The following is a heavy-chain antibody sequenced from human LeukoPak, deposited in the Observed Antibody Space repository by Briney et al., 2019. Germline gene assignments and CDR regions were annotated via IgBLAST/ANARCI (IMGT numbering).Heavy chain of an antibody. CDR1: GFTFSSYG. CDR3: TGSRPYSALDY. J-gene: IGHJ4*02. D-gene: IGHD2-15*01. V-gene: IGHV3-72*01. Sequence: GGSLRLSCAASGFTFSSYGMHWVRQAPGKGLEWVGRIRNKANSYTTEYAASVKGRFTISRDDSKNSLFLQMNGLKTEDTAVYYCTGSRPYSALDYWGQGTLVTVSS. CDR2: IRNKANSYTT.